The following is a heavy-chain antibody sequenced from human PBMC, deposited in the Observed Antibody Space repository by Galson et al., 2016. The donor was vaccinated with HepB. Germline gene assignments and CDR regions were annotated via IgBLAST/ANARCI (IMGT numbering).Heavy chain of an antibody. Sequence: SLRLSCAGSGFTFSSYWMTWVRQAPGKGLEWVANIKQDGNIKYYVDSVKGRFTISRDNANNSLYLQMNSLSAEDTAVYYCARDVNPTCYGSGTYFDANDIWGQGTMVTVSS. CDR3: ARDVNPTCYGSGTYFDANDI. J-gene: IGHJ3*02. D-gene: IGHD3-10*01. CDR1: GFTFSSYW. CDR2: IKQDGNIK. V-gene: IGHV3-7*03.